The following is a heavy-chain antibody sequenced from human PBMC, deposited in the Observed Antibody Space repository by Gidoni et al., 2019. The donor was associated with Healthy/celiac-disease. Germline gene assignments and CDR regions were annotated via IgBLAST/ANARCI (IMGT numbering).Heavy chain of an antibody. CDR3: ARGGYSYVEDAFDI. J-gene: IGHJ3*02. Sequence: QVQLQESGPGLVKPSQTLSLTCTVSGGSISSGSYYWSWIRQPAGKGLEWIGRIYTSGSTNYNPSLKSRVTISVDTSKNQFSLKLSSVTAADTAVYYCARGGYSYVEDAFDIWGQGTMVTVSS. CDR2: IYTSGST. V-gene: IGHV4-61*02. CDR1: GGSISSGSYY. D-gene: IGHD5-18*01.